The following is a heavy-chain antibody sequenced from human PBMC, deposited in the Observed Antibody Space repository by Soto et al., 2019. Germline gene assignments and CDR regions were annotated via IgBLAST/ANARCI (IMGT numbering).Heavy chain of an antibody. J-gene: IGHJ3*02. CDR1: EFTVSGHA. CDR3: APHVSCSGGSCQYDAFAI. CDR2: ITADGGT. Sequence: EVQVLESGGGLVQPGGSLRLSCEGSEFTVSGHAMTWIRQAPGKGPEWVSTITADGGTYYADSVKGRFAMSRDTSEYTLXLQMNSLGAEDTAAYYCAPHVSCSGGSCQYDAFAIRGQGTMVTVSS. D-gene: IGHD2-15*01. V-gene: IGHV3-23*01.